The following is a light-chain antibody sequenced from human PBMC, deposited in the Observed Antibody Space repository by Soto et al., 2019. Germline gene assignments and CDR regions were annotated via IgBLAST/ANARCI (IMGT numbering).Light chain of an antibody. J-gene: IGKJ1*01. CDR3: RQYINSQST. Sequence: EIVLTQSPGTLSLSPGERATLSCRPSQSVSSTFLDWYQQKRGQAPRLLIYAASSRATGIPDRFSGGASATDFPLTISRLQREEFAVYYCRQYINSQSTFGQGTKVEIK. V-gene: IGKV3-20*01. CDR1: QSVSSTF. CDR2: AAS.